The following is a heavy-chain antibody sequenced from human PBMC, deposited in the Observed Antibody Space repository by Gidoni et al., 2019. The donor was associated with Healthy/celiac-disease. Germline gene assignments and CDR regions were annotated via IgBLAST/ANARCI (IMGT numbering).Heavy chain of an antibody. Sequence: KPGVSVKVSCKASGYTFTSYYIHWVRQAPGQGLEWMGIINPSGGSTSYAQKFQGRVNMTRDTSTSTVYMELSSRKTEDTAVYYCARGGGPRGWRQLEYYYGMDVWGQGTTVTVSS. CDR2: INPSGGST. CDR3: ARGGGPRGWRQLEYYYGMDV. V-gene: IGHV1-46*01. D-gene: IGHD3-10*01. CDR1: GYTFTSYY. J-gene: IGHJ6*02.